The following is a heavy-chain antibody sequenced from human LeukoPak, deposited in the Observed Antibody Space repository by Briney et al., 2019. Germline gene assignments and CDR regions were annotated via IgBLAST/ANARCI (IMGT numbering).Heavy chain of an antibody. J-gene: IGHJ3*02. D-gene: IGHD1-26*01. V-gene: IGHV3-53*01. Sequence: GGSLRLSCAASGFTFSSYAMHWVRQAPGKGLEWVSEIYSGGSTYYAASVKGRVSISRDTSKNTVYLQMNSLRAEDTAVYYCARELREHGAFDIWGQGTMVTVSS. CDR2: IYSGGST. CDR3: ARELREHGAFDI. CDR1: GFTFSSYA.